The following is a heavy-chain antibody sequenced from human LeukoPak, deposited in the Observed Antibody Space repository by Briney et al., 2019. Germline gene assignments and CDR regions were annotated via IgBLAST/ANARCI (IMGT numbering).Heavy chain of an antibody. Sequence: SETLSLTCTVSGGSISSSSYYWGWIRQPPGEGLEWIGSVFYSGNTYYNPSLKSRVTISVDTSKNQFSLKLSSVTAADTAVYYCARGYCSGGSCFSGFDAFDIWGQATMVTVSS. V-gene: IGHV4-39*07. CDR1: GGSISSSSYY. J-gene: IGHJ3*02. D-gene: IGHD2-15*01. CDR2: VFYSGNT. CDR3: ARGYCSGGSCFSGFDAFDI.